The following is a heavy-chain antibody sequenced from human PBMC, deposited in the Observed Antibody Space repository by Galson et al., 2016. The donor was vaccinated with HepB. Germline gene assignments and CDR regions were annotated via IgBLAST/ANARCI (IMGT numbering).Heavy chain of an antibody. D-gene: IGHD5-24*01. CDR3: ARSMTHGYNFDY. V-gene: IGHV3-30*04. Sequence: SLRLSCAASGFTFSSYAPHWVRQAPGKGLEWVAVISCDGSNKYYADSVKGRFTISRDKSKNTLYLQMNSLRAEDTAVYYCARSMTHGYNFDYWGQGTLVTVSS. J-gene: IGHJ4*02. CDR2: ISCDGSNK. CDR1: GFTFSSYA.